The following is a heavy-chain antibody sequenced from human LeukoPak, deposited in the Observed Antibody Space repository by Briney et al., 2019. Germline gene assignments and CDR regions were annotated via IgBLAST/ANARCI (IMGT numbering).Heavy chain of an antibody. D-gene: IGHD2-15*01. CDR1: GFTFSRDG. V-gene: IGHV3-30-3*01. Sequence: GGALSLSWAASGFTFSRDGMHWVREPPGKGLEGVAVISFDGNTEYDADSVKGRFTLSRDNSQRTLYLQMNGLRAEDTAVYYCARRSGGSCLDVWGQGTTVTISS. CDR2: ISFDGNTE. J-gene: IGHJ6*02. CDR3: ARRSGGSCLDV.